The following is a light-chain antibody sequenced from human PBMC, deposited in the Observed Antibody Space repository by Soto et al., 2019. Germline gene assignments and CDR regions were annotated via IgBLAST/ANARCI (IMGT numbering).Light chain of an antibody. CDR1: QSVTTS. J-gene: IGKJ4*01. Sequence: EIVLTQSPATLSLSPGERSTLSWRASQSVTTSLAWYQQKPGQAPRLLIFDAVNRATGVPARFSGSGSGTDFTLTISSLEPEDFAVYYCQQRYNWPLTFGGGTKV. V-gene: IGKV3-11*01. CDR2: DAV. CDR3: QQRYNWPLT.